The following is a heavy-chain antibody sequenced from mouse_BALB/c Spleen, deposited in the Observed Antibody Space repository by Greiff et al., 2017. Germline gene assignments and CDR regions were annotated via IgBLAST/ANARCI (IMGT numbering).Heavy chain of an antibody. Sequence: EVKVVESGPELVKPGASVKISCKASGYSFTGYNMNWVKQSNGKSLEWIGNIDPYYGGTSYNQKFKGKATLTVDKSSSTAYMQLKSLTSEDSAVYYCARSRQLGLNYFDYWGQGTTLTVSS. CDR3: ARSRQLGLNYFDY. V-gene: IGHV1-39*01. CDR2: IDPYYGGT. D-gene: IGHD3-2*01. J-gene: IGHJ2*01. CDR1: GYSFTGYN.